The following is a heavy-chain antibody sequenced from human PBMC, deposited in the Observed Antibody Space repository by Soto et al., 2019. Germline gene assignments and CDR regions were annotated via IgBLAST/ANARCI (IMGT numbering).Heavy chain of an antibody. V-gene: IGHV3-66*01. J-gene: IGHJ4*02. CDR1: GFTVSTKY. CDR3: ARDPWAADY. CDR2: IYSGGST. Sequence: EVQLVESGGGLVQPGGSLRLSWAASGFTVSTKYMSWVRQAPGKGLEWVSVIYSGGSTFYADSVRGRFTISRDNSKNTVTLQMNSLRAEDTAVYYCARDPWAADYWGQGTVVTVSS. D-gene: IGHD3-16*01.